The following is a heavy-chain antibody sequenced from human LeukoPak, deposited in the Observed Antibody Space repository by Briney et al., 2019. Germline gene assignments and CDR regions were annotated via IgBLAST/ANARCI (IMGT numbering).Heavy chain of an antibody. Sequence: PGGSLRLSCAASGFTFSSSAMAWVRQAPGKGLEWVSAIGGVSTYYADSVKGRFTISRDNSKSTLYLQMNSLRAEDTAVYYCANRGPYYFDSWGQGTLVTVSS. J-gene: IGHJ4*02. CDR2: IGGVST. V-gene: IGHV3-23*01. CDR3: ANRGPYYFDS. D-gene: IGHD3-10*01. CDR1: GFTFSSSA.